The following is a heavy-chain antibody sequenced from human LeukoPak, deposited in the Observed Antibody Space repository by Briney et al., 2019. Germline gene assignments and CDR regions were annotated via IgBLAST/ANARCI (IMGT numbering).Heavy chain of an antibody. V-gene: IGHV4-59*01. CDR2: IYYSGST. CDR1: GGSISSYY. D-gene: IGHD3-9*01. J-gene: IGHJ3*02. CDR3: ARVSYDILTGYYRDAFDI. Sequence: SETLSLTCTVSGGSISSYYWSWIRQPPGKGLEWIGYIYYSGSTNYNPSLKSRVTISVDTSKNQFSLKLSSVTAADTAVYYCARVSYDILTGYYRDAFDIWGQGTMVTVSS.